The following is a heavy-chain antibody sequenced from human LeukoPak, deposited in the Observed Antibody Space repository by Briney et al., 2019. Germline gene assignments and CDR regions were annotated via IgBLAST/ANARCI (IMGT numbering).Heavy chain of an antibody. CDR2: INWNGGST. V-gene: IGHV3-20*04. J-gene: IGHJ1*01. D-gene: IGHD4-17*01. CDR1: GFTFDDYG. CDR3: ARGDGPTVTADYFQN. Sequence: PGGSLRLSCAASGFTFDDYGMSWVRQAPGKGLEWVSGINWNGGSTGYADSVKGRFNISRDNAKNSLFLQMNSLRDEDTAFYYCARGDGPTVTADYFQNWGQGTLVTVS.